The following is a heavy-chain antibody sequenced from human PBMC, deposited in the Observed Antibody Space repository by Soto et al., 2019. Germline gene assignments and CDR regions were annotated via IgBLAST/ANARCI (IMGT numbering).Heavy chain of an antibody. Sequence: GGSLRLSCAASGFTFSDHYMDWVRQAPGKGLEWVGRVKNKTNGGTTDYAAPVKGRFAISRDDSKNMVYLEMNSLKTEDTAIYYCTTDSYITSIIVRFDYWGHGTLVTVSS. V-gene: IGHV3-15*01. CDR1: GFTFSDHY. CDR2: VKNKTNGGTT. CDR3: TTDSYITSIIVRFDY. J-gene: IGHJ4*01. D-gene: IGHD3-22*01.